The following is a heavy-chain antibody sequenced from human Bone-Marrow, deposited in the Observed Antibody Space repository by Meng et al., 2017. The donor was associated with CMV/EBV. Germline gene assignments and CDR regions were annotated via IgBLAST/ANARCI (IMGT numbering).Heavy chain of an antibody. J-gene: IGHJ4*02. CDR1: GYTFTSYG. CDR2: ISAYNGNT. CDR3: AREIIGGKWERTFDY. Sequence: ASVKVSCMASGYTFTSYGISWVRQAPGQGLAWMGWISAYNGNTNYAQKLQGRVTMTTDTFTSTAYMEPRSLRSDDTAVYYCAREIIGGKWERTFDYWGQGTLVTVSS. D-gene: IGHD1-26*01. V-gene: IGHV1-18*01.